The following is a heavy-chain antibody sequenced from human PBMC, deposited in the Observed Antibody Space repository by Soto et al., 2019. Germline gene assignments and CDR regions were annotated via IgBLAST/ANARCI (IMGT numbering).Heavy chain of an antibody. V-gene: IGHV1-18*01. D-gene: IGHD3-22*01. CDR3: ARDRDWRSSGYNDDAFYI. Sequence: ASVKVSCKASGYTFTSYGISWVRQAPGQGLEWMGWISAYNGNTNYAQKLQGRVTMTTDTSTSTAYMELRSLRSDDTAVYYCARDRDWRSSGYNDDAFYIWGQGTMVTV. CDR1: GYTFTSYG. CDR2: ISAYNGNT. J-gene: IGHJ3*02.